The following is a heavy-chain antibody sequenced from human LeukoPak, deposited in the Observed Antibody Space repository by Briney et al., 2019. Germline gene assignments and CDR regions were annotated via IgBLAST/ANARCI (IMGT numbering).Heavy chain of an antibody. V-gene: IGHV4-39*01. J-gene: IGHJ4*02. CDR2: IYYSGST. CDR1: GGSISSSSYY. CDR3: ASLPRHAVTATDI. Sequence: PSETLSLTCTVSGGSISSSSYYWGWIRQPPGKGLEWIGSIYYSGSTYYNPSLKSRVTISVDTSKNQFSLKLSSVTAADTAVYYRASLPRHAVTATDIWGKGTLDTVTS.